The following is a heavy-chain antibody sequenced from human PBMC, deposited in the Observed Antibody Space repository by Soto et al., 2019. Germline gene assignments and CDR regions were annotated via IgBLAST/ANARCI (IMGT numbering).Heavy chain of an antibody. CDR3: ARENTVVINWFDP. D-gene: IGHD2-15*01. CDR2: INPNSGGT. J-gene: IGHJ5*02. Sequence: ASVKVSCKASGYTFTGYYMHWVRQAPGQGLEWMGWINPNSGGTNYAQKFQGRVTITADESTSTAYMELSSLRSEDTAVYYCARENTVVINWFDPWGQGTLVTVS. CDR1: GYTFTGYY. V-gene: IGHV1-2*02.